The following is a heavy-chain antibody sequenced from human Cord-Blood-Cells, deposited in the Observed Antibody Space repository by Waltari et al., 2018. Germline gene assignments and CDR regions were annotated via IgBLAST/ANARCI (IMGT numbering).Heavy chain of an antibody. V-gene: IGHV1-58*01. Sequence: QMQLVQSGPEVKKPGTSVKVSCKASGFTFTSSAVQWVRQARGKRLEWIGWIVVGSGNTNYAQKFQERVTITRDMSTSTAYMELSSLRSEDTAVYYCAAPLSGYSGYDDAFDIWGQGTMVTVSS. CDR3: AAPLSGYSGYDDAFDI. J-gene: IGHJ3*02. CDR2: IVVGSGNT. D-gene: IGHD5-12*01. CDR1: GFTFTSSA.